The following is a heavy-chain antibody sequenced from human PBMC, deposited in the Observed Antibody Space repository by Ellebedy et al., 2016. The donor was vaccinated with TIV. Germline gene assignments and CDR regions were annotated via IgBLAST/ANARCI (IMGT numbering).Heavy chain of an antibody. Sequence: SETLSLTXTVSGGSISSGSYYWSWIRQPAGKGLEWIGRIYTSGSTNYNPSLKSRVTMSVDTSKNRFSLKLSSVTAADTAVYYCARASPTVTTKWFDPWGQGTLVTVSS. CDR1: GGSISSGSYY. CDR2: IYTSGST. J-gene: IGHJ5*02. V-gene: IGHV4-61*02. D-gene: IGHD4-17*01. CDR3: ARASPTVTTKWFDP.